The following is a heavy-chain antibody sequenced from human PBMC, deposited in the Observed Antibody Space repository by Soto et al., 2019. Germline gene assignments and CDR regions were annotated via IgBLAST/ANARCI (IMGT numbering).Heavy chain of an antibody. CDR3: AKDPPSPWTANWVDP. Sequence: EEQVSESGGGLVHSGGSLRLSCAASGFNFNTFAMSWIRQAPGKGLEWVSHISSSGDSRDYADSVRGRFTISRDNSKNVLFLQMNSLRADDTATYYCAKDPPSPWTANWVDPWGKGTLVTVSS. CDR2: ISSSGDSR. CDR1: GFNFNTFA. D-gene: IGHD5-12*01. V-gene: IGHV3-23*01. J-gene: IGHJ5*02.